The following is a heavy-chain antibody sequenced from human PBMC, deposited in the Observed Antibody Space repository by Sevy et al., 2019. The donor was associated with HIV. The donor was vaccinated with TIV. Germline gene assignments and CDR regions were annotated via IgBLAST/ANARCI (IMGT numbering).Heavy chain of an antibody. V-gene: IGHV3-11*01. J-gene: IGHJ4*02. CDR3: ARAGDWEPFFDY. D-gene: IGHD1-26*01. CDR1: GFTFSDYY. CDR2: ISSSGSTI. Sequence: GGSLRLSCAVSGFTFSDYYMSWIRQAPGKGLEWVSYISSSGSTIYYADSVKGRFTMSRDNAKNALYLQMSSLRAEDTAFYYCARAGDWEPFFDYWGQGTLVTVSS.